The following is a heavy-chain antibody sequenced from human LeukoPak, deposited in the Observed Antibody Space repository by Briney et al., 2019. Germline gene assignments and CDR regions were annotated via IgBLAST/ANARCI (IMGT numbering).Heavy chain of an antibody. Sequence: TTSETLSLTCTVSGGSISSGGYYWSWIRQHPGKGLEWIGYIYYSGSTYYNPSLKSRVTISVDTSKNQFSLKLSSVTAADTAVYYCARHAWESGSWFDPWGQGTLVTVSS. CDR2: IYYSGST. D-gene: IGHD1-26*01. V-gene: IGHV4-31*03. J-gene: IGHJ5*02. CDR3: ARHAWESGSWFDP. CDR1: GGSISSGGYY.